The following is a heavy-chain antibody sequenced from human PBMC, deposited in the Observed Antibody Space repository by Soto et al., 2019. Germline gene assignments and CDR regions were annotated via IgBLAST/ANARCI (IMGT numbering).Heavy chain of an antibody. J-gene: IGHJ5*02. CDR3: ARQDRVVAEGRWFDP. D-gene: IGHD2-15*01. CDR2: VHYSGNT. CDR1: GYSISSGYH. V-gene: IGHV4-38-2*02. Sequence: SETLSLTCTVSGYSISSGYHWAWIRQPPGKGLEWLGSVHYSGNTYYNPSLKSRLTISVDKCKNQFSLNLSSVTAADTAVYYCARQDRVVAEGRWFDPWGQGTLVTVSS.